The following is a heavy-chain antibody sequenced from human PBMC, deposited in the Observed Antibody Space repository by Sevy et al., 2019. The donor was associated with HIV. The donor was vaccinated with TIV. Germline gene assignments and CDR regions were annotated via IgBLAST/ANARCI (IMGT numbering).Heavy chain of an antibody. Sequence: GGSLRLSCAASGFTFSSYGTHWVRQAPGKGLEWVAVISYDGSNKYYADSVKGRFTISRDNSKNTLYLQMNSLRAEDTAVYYCAKDHRRDTAMVAPVFDYWGQGTLVTVSS. CDR2: ISYDGSNK. CDR1: GFTFSSYG. D-gene: IGHD5-18*01. V-gene: IGHV3-30*18. J-gene: IGHJ4*02. CDR3: AKDHRRDTAMVAPVFDY.